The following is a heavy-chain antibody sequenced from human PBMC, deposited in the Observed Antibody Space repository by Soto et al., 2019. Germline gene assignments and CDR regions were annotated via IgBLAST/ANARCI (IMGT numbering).Heavy chain of an antibody. CDR1: GFTFSSYA. V-gene: IGHV3-30-3*01. CDR3: ARTGSSWTSNAFDI. Sequence: GGSLRLSCAASGFTFSSYAMHWVRQAPGKGLEWVAVISYDGSNKYYADSVKGRFTISRDNSKNTLYLQMNSLRAEDTAVYYCARTGSSWTSNAFDIWG. D-gene: IGHD6-13*01. CDR2: ISYDGSNK. J-gene: IGHJ3*02.